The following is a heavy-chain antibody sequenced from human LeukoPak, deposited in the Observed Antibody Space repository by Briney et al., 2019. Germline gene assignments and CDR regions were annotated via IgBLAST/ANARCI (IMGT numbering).Heavy chain of an antibody. CDR2: ISSNGKTI. Sequence: GGSLRLSCATSGLTFSSYNMNWVRQAPGKGLEWVSFISSNGKTIHYADSVKGRFTISRGNAKNSLYLQMDSLGDDDTAVYHCATGSYSSGVNYWGQGTLVTVSS. CDR3: ATGSYSSGVNY. CDR1: GLTFSSYN. J-gene: IGHJ4*02. V-gene: IGHV3-48*02. D-gene: IGHD6-19*01.